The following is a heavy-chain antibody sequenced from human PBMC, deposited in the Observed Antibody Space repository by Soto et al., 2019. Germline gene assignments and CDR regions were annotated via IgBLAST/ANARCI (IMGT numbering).Heavy chain of an antibody. J-gene: IGHJ5*02. D-gene: IGHD1-26*01. CDR2: ISATGGLK. Sequence: EVQLSESGGRLGQPGGSLRLSCEASGFTFTNYAMTWVRQSPGKGLQWVSGISATGGLKYYADSVQGRFTISRDNSKNTLYLQMDNLRDEDTAIYYCAREVGAPSGWLDPWGQGTQVTVSS. V-gene: IGHV3-23*01. CDR3: AREVGAPSGWLDP. CDR1: GFTFTNYA.